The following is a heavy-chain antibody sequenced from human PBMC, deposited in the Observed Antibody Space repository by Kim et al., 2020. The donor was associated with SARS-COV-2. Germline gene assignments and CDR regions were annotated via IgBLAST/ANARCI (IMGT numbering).Heavy chain of an antibody. Sequence: RYCPGSVKGRFTISRENAKNSLYLQMNSLRAGDTAVYYCARGLHYDAFDIWGQGTMVTVSS. CDR3: ARGLHYDAFDI. J-gene: IGHJ3*02. D-gene: IGHD2-15*01. V-gene: IGHV3-13*01. CDR2: R.